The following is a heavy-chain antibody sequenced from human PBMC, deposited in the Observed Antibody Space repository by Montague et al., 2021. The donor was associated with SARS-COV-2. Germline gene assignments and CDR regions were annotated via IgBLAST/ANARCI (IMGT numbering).Heavy chain of an antibody. V-gene: IGHV4-31*11. Sequence: TLSLTCAVYGGSFSGYYWSWIRQHPGKGLEWIGYIYYSGSTYYNPSLKSRVTISVDMSKNQFSLKLSSVTAADTAVYYCARARITMIVVVNAFDIWGQGTMVTVSS. CDR2: IYYSGST. CDR1: GGSFSGYY. D-gene: IGHD3-22*01. CDR3: ARARITMIVVVNAFDI. J-gene: IGHJ3*02.